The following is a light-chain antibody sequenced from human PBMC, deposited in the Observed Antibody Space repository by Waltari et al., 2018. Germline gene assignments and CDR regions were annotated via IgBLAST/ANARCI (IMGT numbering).Light chain of an antibody. J-gene: IGKJ1*01. CDR3: QQYTGSPWT. V-gene: IGKV3-20*01. Sequence: EIVLTPSPGTLSLSPGERATLSCRASQSVSSSYLAWYQQKPGQAPRLLIYGASSRATGIPDRFSGSGFGTDFTLTISRLEPEDFAVYYCQQYTGSPWTFGQGTKVEIK. CDR1: QSVSSSY. CDR2: GAS.